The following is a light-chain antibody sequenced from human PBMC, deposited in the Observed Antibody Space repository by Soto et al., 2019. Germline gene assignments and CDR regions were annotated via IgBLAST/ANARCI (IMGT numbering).Light chain of an antibody. CDR2: DVS. CDR1: QGVTTN. V-gene: IGKV3-15*01. Sequence: EIRTTHFPGTLSDPPVDRDTLSCRAAQGVTTNFAWYQQKSGQSPRLLIYDVSNRATGVPDRFSGSGSETDFTLTISGLRSEDSAVYFCQQYNNWHFSCGQGTRREIK. CDR3: QQYNNWHFS. J-gene: IGKJ5*01.